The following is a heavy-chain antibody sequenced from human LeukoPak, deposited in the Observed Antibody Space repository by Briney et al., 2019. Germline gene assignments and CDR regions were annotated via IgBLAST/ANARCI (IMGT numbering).Heavy chain of an antibody. J-gene: IGHJ6*03. V-gene: IGHV5-51*01. CDR1: GYSFTSHW. D-gene: IGHD3-9*01. CDR2: IYPGDSDT. CDR3: ARLRRESWLTGYSAYYYYYYMDV. Sequence: GESLKISCKGSGYSFTSHWIGWVRQMPGKGLEWMGIIYPGDSDTRYSPSFQGQVTISADKSISTAYLQWSSLKASDTAMYYCARLRRESWLTGYSAYYYYYYMDVWGKGTTVTVSS.